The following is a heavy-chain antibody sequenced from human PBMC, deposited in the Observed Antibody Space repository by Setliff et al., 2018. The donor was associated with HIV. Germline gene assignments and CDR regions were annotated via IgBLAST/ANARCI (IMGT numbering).Heavy chain of an antibody. J-gene: IGHJ4*02. Sequence: GASVKVSCKASGGTFSSYAISWVRQAPGQGLEWMGGIIPIFGTANYAQKFQGRVTITADESTSTAYMELSSLRSEDTAAYYCARSRSSGYYCDYWGQGTLVTVSS. CDR2: IIPIFGTA. CDR1: GGTFSSYA. V-gene: IGHV1-69*13. D-gene: IGHD3-22*01. CDR3: ARSRSSGYYCDY.